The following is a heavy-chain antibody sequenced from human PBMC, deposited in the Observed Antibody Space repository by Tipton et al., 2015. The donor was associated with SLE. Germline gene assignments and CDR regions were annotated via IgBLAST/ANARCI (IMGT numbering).Heavy chain of an antibody. CDR3: AKDYNHDNADYN. CDR1: GGSISSYY. CDR2: IYYSGST. Sequence: TLSLTCTVSGGSISSYYWTWIRQPPGKGLEWVGYIYYSGSTNYNPSLKSRVTISVGKSKNQFSLKLSSVTVADTAVYYCAKDYNHDNADYNWGQGTLVIVSS. J-gene: IGHJ4*02. D-gene: IGHD4-17*01. V-gene: IGHV4-59*12.